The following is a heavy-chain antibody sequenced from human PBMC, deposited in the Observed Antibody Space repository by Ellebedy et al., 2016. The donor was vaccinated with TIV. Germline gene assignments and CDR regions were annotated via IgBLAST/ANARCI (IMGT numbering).Heavy chain of an antibody. Sequence: PGGSLRLSCAASGFTFSSYAMSWVRQAPGKGLEWVSAISGSGGSTYYADSVKGRFTISRDNSKNTLYLQMNSLRAEDTAVYYCAKGNNYDILTGYEAPFDSWGQGTLVTVSS. D-gene: IGHD3-9*01. CDR3: AKGNNYDILTGYEAPFDS. CDR1: GFTFSSYA. V-gene: IGHV3-23*01. J-gene: IGHJ4*02. CDR2: ISGSGGST.